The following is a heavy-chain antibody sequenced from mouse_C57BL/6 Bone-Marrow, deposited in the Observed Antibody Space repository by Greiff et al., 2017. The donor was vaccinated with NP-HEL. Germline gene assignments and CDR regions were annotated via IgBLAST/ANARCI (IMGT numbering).Heavy chain of an antibody. CDR3: ARAHPYGSSYYYAMDY. J-gene: IGHJ4*01. CDR2: INPGSGGT. D-gene: IGHD1-1*01. CDR1: GYAFTNYL. V-gene: IGHV1-54*01. Sequence: VQLQQSGAELVRPGTSVKVSCKASGYAFTNYLIEWVKQRPGQGLEWIGVINPGSGGTNYNEKFKGKATLTADKSSSTAYMQLSSLTSEDSAVYFCARAHPYGSSYYYAMDYWGQGTSVTVSS.